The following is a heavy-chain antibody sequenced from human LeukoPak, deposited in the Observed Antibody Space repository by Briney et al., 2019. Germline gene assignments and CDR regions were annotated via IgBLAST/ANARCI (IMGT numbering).Heavy chain of an antibody. J-gene: IGHJ3*02. CDR1: GFTVSSNY. CDR2: IYSGGST. V-gene: IGHV3-66*01. Sequence: GGSLRLSCAASGFTVSSNYMSWVRQAPGKGLEWVPVIYSGGSTYYADSVKGRFTISRDNSKNTLYLQMNSLRAEDTAVYYCASALWFEGAFDIWGQGTMATVSS. CDR3: ASALWFEGAFDI. D-gene: IGHD3-10*01.